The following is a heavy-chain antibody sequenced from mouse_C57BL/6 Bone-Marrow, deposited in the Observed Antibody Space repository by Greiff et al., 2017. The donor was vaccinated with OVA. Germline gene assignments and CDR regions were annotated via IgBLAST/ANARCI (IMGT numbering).Heavy chain of an antibody. CDR3: ARDCSSGYLFAY. V-gene: IGHV3-6*01. CDR2: ISYDGSN. Sequence: VQLQQSGPGLVKPSQSLSLTCSVTGYSITSGYYWNWIRQFPGNKLEWMGYISYDGSNNYNPSFKNRISITRDTSKNQFFLKLNSVTTEDTATYYCARDCSSGYLFAYWGQGTLVTVSA. CDR1: GYSITSGYY. J-gene: IGHJ3*01. D-gene: IGHD3-2*02.